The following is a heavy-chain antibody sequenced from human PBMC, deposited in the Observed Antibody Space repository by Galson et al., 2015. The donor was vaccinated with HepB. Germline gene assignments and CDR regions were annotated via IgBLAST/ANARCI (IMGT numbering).Heavy chain of an antibody. CDR2: IFYTGNS. CDR3: ARDPSSNSNGMDV. Sequence: TLSLTCTVSGGAISSGGYYWSWIRQHPGKGLEWIAFIFYTGNSYYNPSLQSRVTISVDTSKNQLSLKLNSVTAADTAVYYCARDPSSNSNGMDVWGQGTMVTVSS. D-gene: IGHD6-6*01. V-gene: IGHV4-31*03. CDR1: GGAISSGGYY. J-gene: IGHJ6*02.